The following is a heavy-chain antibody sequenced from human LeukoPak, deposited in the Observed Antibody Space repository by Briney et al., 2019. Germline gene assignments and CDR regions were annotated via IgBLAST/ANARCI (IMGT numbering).Heavy chain of an antibody. D-gene: IGHD2-21*01. Sequence: SQTLSLTCTVSGGSISSGGYYWSWIRQPPGKGLEWIGYIYHSGSTYYTPSLKSRVTISVDRSKNQFSLKLSSVTTADTAVYYCGRVGVITATEDYWGQGTLVTVSS. CDR2: IYHSGST. V-gene: IGHV4-30-2*01. CDR1: GGSISSGGYY. J-gene: IGHJ4*02. CDR3: GRVGVITATEDY.